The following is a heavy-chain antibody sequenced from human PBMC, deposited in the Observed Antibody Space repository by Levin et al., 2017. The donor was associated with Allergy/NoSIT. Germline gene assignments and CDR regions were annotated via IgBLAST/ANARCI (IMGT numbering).Heavy chain of an antibody. V-gene: IGHV6-1*01. CDR3: TRDTGRGYGMDV. D-gene: IGHD4-17*01. Sequence: LRLSCAISGDSVSSNTAAWNWIRQSPSRGLEWLGRTYFRSKWINEYAESVKSRISVNPDTSKNQFSLHLNSVTPDDTAVYYCTRDTGRGYGMDVWGQGTTVTVSS. J-gene: IGHJ6*02. CDR1: GDSVSSNTAA. CDR2: TYFRSKWIN.